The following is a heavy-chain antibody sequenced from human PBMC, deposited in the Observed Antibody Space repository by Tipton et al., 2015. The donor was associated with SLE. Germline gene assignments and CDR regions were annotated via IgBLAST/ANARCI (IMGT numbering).Heavy chain of an antibody. CDR3: ARGITSVWMAAKDDYHNMDV. CDR2: IIPIFGTA. J-gene: IGHJ6*03. Sequence: VQLVQSGAEVKKPGSSVKVSCKASGGTFSSYTISWVRQAPGQGLEWMGGIIPIFGTANYAQKFQGRVTITTDESTSTAYMELSSLSSVTAADTAVYYCARGITSVWMAAKDDYHNMDVWGKGTTVTVSS. D-gene: IGHD2-15*01. V-gene: IGHV1-69*01. CDR1: GGTFSSYT.